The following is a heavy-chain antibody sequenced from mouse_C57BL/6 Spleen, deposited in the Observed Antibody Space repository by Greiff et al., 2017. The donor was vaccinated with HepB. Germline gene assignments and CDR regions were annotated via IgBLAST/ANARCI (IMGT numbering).Heavy chain of an antibody. V-gene: IGHV1-72*01. CDR1: GYTLTSYW. CDR3: ARGENLNWDYFDF. CDR2: IDPNSGGT. Sequence: QVQLQQSGAELVKPGASVKLSCKASGYTLTSYWLHWVKQRPGRGLEWIGRIDPNSGGTKYNEKFKNKATLTADIPSSAAFMQLSSLTSEDSAVYYCARGENLNWDYFDFWGQGTTLTVSS. J-gene: IGHJ2*01. D-gene: IGHD4-1*01.